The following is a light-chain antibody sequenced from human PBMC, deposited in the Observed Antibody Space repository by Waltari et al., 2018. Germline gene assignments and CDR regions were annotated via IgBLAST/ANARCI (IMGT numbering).Light chain of an antibody. CDR1: SSDVGGYNY. CDR2: DVS. J-gene: IGLJ2*01. CDR3: CSYAGSYTFGV. Sequence: QSALTQPRSVSGSPGPAVTISCTGTSSDVGGYNYVYWYQQHPGKAPKPMIYDVSKRPSGVPDRFSGSKSGNTASLTISGLQAEDEADYYCCSYAGSYTFGVFGGGTKLTVL. V-gene: IGLV2-11*01.